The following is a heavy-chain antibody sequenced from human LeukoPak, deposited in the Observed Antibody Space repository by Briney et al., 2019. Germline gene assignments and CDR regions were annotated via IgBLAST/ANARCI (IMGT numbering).Heavy chain of an antibody. J-gene: IGHJ4*02. CDR3: ATTSLILTGYFDY. V-gene: IGHV3-23*01. Sequence: GGSLRLSCAASGFTFSSYAMSWVRQAPGKGLEWVSAISGSGGSTYYADSVKGRFTISRDNSKNTLYLQMNSLRAEDTAVYYCATTSLILTGYFDYWGQETLVTVSS. CDR2: ISGSGGST. D-gene: IGHD3-9*01. CDR1: GFTFSSYA.